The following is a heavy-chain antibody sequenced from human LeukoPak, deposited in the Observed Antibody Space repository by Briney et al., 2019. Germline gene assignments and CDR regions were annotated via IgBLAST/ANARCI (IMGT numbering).Heavy chain of an antibody. D-gene: IGHD3-3*01. CDR2: IDSGGNT. CDR3: ARVAFRSSSYISGIDY. V-gene: IGHV3-53*01. Sequence: GGSLRLSCAASGFIVSINYMTWVRQAPGKGLERVSLIDSGGNTYYADSVKGRFTISRDSSKNTLYLQMNSLRAEDTAVYYCARVAFRSSSYISGIDYWGQGTLVTVSS. J-gene: IGHJ4*02. CDR1: GFIVSINY.